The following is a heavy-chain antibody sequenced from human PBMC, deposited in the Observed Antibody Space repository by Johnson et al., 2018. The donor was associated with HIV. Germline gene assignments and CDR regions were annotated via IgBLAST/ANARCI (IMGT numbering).Heavy chain of an antibody. CDR1: GFTFDDYG. V-gene: IGHV3-20*04. Sequence: VQLVESGGGLVQPGGSLRLSCAASGFTFDDYGMSWVRQAPGKGLEWVSGINWNGGSTGYADSVKGRFTISRDNAKNSLYLQMKSLRADDTALYYCARDNPYTTAMGMGGAFDIWGQGTVVTVSS. J-gene: IGHJ3*02. D-gene: IGHD1-1*01. CDR2: INWNGGST. CDR3: ARDNPYTTAMGMGGAFDI.